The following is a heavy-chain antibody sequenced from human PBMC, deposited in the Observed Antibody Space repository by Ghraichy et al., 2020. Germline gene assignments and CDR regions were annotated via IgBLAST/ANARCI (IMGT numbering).Heavy chain of an antibody. V-gene: IGHV4-31*03. J-gene: IGHJ4*02. Sequence: SETLSLTCTVSGGSISSGGYYWSWIRQHPGKGLEWIGYIYYSGSTYYNPSLKSRVTISVDTSKNQFSLKLSSVTAADTAVYYCAREASSWYSVFDYWGQGTLVTVSS. CDR2: IYYSGST. CDR1: GGSISSGGYY. D-gene: IGHD6-13*01. CDR3: AREASSWYSVFDY.